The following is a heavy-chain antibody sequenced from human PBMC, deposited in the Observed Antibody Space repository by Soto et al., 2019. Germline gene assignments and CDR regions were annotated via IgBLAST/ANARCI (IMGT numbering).Heavy chain of an antibody. CDR3: ARVQLVLYYYGMDV. V-gene: IGHV4-30-4*01. D-gene: IGHD6-13*01. CDR1: GGSISSGDYY. CDR2: IYYSGST. J-gene: IGHJ6*02. Sequence: QVQLQESGPGLVKPSQTLSLTCTVSGGSISSGDYYWIWIRQPPGKGLEWIGYIYYSGSTYYNPFLKSRVTISVVTSKNQFSLKLSAVTDADTAVYYCARVQLVLYYYGMDVWGQGTTVTVSS.